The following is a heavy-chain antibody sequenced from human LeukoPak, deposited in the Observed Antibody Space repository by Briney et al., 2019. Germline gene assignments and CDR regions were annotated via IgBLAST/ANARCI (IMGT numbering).Heavy chain of an antibody. Sequence: ASVKVSCKASRYTFTSYDINWVRQATGQGLEWMGWMNPNSGNTGYPQKFQGRVTMTRNTSISTAYMELSSLRSEDTAVYYCARGRIAAAGRHIGGYWGQGTLVTVSS. J-gene: IGHJ4*02. D-gene: IGHD6-13*01. CDR3: ARGRIAAAGRHIGGY. CDR1: RYTFTSYD. V-gene: IGHV1-8*01. CDR2: MNPNSGNT.